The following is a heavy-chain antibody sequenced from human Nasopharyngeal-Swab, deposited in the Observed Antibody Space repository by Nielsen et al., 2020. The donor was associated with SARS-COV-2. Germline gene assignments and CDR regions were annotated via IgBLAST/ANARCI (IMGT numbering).Heavy chain of an antibody. Sequence: GESLKISCAASGFSFGSHPMTWVRQAPGKGLEWVSAISGSGVDTYYAGSVKGRFTISRDNSKNTLHLQMNSLRVEDTALYYCAKTSNGQYWGHAFDMWGQGTMVTV. V-gene: IGHV3-23*01. D-gene: IGHD2-8*02. CDR1: GFSFGSHP. J-gene: IGHJ3*02. CDR3: AKTSNGQYWGHAFDM. CDR2: ISGSGVDT.